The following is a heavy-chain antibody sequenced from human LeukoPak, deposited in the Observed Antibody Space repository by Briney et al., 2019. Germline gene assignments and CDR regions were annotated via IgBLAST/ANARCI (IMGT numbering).Heavy chain of an antibody. J-gene: IGHJ2*01. Sequence: PSETLSLTCTVSGGSISSSSYYWGWIRQPPGKGLEWIGSIYYSGSTYYNPSLKSRVTISVDTSKNQFSLKLSSVTAADTAVYYCARDLGLGSWYFDLWGRGTLVTVSS. D-gene: IGHD2-15*01. CDR3: ARDLGLGSWYFDL. CDR1: GGSISSSSYY. V-gene: IGHV4-39*07. CDR2: IYYSGST.